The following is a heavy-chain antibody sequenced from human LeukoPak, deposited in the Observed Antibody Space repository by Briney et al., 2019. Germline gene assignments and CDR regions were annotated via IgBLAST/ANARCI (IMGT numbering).Heavy chain of an antibody. D-gene: IGHD6-13*01. Sequence: KPSETLSLTCTVSGGSISNYYWSWIRQPAGMGLEWIGRIYTSESTNYNPSLKSRVTISVDTSKNQFSLKLSSVTAADTAVYYCARGDSSSWYYYGMDVWGQGTTVTVSS. CDR1: GGSISNYY. J-gene: IGHJ6*02. CDR3: ARGDSSSWYYYGMDV. CDR2: IYTSEST. V-gene: IGHV4-4*07.